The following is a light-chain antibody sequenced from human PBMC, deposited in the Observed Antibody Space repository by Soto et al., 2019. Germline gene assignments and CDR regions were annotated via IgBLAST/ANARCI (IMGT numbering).Light chain of an antibody. Sequence: DIVMTQSPDSLAVSLGERATINCKSSQSVFYSSNNKNYLAWYQLKPGQPPKLLISWASTRESGVPDRFSGSGSGTDFTLTISSLQAEDVAVYFCQQYYSTPWTFGQGTKVEIK. V-gene: IGKV4-1*01. CDR2: WAS. CDR3: QQYYSTPWT. J-gene: IGKJ1*01. CDR1: QSVFYSSNNKNY.